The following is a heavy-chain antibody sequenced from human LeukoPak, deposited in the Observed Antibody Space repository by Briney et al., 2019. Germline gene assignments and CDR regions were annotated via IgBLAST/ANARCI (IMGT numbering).Heavy chain of an antibody. D-gene: IGHD3-10*01. Sequence: GGSLSLSCAASGFTLSSYATSCVRQAPGKGLEWVSAISGSGGSTYYAGSVKGWFTTSRDNPKNTLYLQMNSLRAEDTAVYYCAKSPRTGLHHVLLWFRELLLFDYWGQGTLVTVSS. V-gene: IGHV3-23*01. CDR3: AKSPRTGLHHVLLWFRELLLFDY. CDR2: ISGSGGST. CDR1: GFTLSSYA. J-gene: IGHJ4*02.